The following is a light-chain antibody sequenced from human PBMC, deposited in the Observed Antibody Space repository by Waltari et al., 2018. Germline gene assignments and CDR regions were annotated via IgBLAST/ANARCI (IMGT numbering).Light chain of an antibody. J-gene: IGLJ1*01. CDR2: WNN. Sequence: QSVLTQPPSASGTPGQRVTISCSGSSSNIGSNYVYWYQQLPGPAPKLLIYWNNQGPSGVPDRFSGSKSCTSASLAISGLRSEDEADYYCAAWDDSLSALYVFGTGTKFTVL. CDR1: SSNIGSNY. CDR3: AAWDDSLSALYV. V-gene: IGLV1-47*01.